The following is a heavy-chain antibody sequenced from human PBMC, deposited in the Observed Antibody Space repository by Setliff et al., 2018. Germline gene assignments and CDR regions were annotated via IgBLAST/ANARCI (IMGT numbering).Heavy chain of an antibody. Sequence: SETLSLTCTVSGGSIDSGDYYWNWIRQPPGKGLEWIGYIYFSGSTYYNPSLKSRVTLSLDTSKSQFSLKLNSVTAADTALYFCAREVAGTYHYFDPWGQGTLVTVS. CDR1: GGSIDSGDYY. D-gene: IGHD6-19*01. J-gene: IGHJ5*02. V-gene: IGHV4-30-4*08. CDR2: IYFSGST. CDR3: AREVAGTYHYFDP.